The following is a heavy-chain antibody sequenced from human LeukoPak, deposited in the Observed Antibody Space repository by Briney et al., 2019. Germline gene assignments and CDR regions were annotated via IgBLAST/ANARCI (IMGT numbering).Heavy chain of an antibody. D-gene: IGHD3-9*01. CDR3: ARDLYAMSFDAFDI. CDR2: ISSSSSYI. CDR1: GFTXSSYS. J-gene: IGHJ3*02. V-gene: IGHV3-21*01. Sequence: ASGFTXSSYSMNWVRQAPGKGLEWVSSISSSSSYIYYADSVKGRFTISRDNAKNSLYLQMNSLRAEDTAVYYCARDLYAMSFDAFDIWGQGTMVTVSS.